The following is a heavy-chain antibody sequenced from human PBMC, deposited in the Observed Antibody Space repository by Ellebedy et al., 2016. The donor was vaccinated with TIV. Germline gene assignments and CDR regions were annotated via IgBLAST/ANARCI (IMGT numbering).Heavy chain of an antibody. CDR1: GFTLGDYA. Sequence: PGGSLRLSCTGSGFTLGDYAMSWFRQAPGKGLERVGFIRSKAYGGTTEYAASVKGRFTISSDDSKSIAYLQMNSLKSEDTAVYYCSRDLNWEAWFDPWGQGTLVTVSS. CDR3: SRDLNWEAWFDP. CDR2: IRSKAYGGTT. V-gene: IGHV3-49*03. J-gene: IGHJ5*02. D-gene: IGHD3/OR15-3a*01.